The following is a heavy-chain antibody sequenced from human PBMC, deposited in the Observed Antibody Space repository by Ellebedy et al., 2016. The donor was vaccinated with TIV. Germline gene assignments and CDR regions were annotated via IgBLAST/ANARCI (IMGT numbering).Heavy chain of an antibody. J-gene: IGHJ4*02. CDR1: GFTFSSYA. Sequence: GESLKISCAASGFTFSSYAMSWVRQAPGKGLEWVSSISGSGGSTYYADSVKGRFTISRDNSKNTLYLQMNSLRAEDTAVYYCARDQLRCGGDCYSARRYYFDYWGQGTLVTVSS. CDR2: ISGSGGST. D-gene: IGHD2-21*02. CDR3: ARDQLRCGGDCYSARRYYFDY. V-gene: IGHV3-23*01.